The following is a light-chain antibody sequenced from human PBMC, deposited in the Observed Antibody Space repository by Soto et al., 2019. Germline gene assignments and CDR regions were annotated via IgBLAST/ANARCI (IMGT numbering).Light chain of an antibody. CDR2: SAS. CDR1: QSLRNNY. Sequence: EIVSTQSPGSLSLSPGERATLSCRASQSLRNNYLAWYQQKPGQTPRLLIHSASSRATGIPDRFSGSGSGTDFTLTISRLEPEDFAVYYCQQFNNSPLTFGGGTKVEIK. V-gene: IGKV3-20*01. J-gene: IGKJ4*01. CDR3: QQFNNSPLT.